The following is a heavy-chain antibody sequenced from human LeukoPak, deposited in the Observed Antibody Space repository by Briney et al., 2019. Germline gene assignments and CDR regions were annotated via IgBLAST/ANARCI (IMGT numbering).Heavy chain of an antibody. CDR3: AREVDRSFGY. J-gene: IGHJ4*02. CDR1: GFRFTGFW. Sequence: GGSLRLSCAASGFRFTGFWMSWVRQAPGKGPEWVANINQESTETYYVDSVRGRFTISRDNAKSSLSLQMSSLRVEDTAVYYCAREVDRSFGYWGQGNLVTVSS. CDR2: INQESTET. D-gene: IGHD2-15*01. V-gene: IGHV3-7*01.